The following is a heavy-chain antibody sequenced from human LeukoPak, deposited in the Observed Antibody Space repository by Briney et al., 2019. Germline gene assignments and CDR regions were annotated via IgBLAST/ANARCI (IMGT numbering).Heavy chain of an antibody. CDR3: ARDGMHSGAFDI. CDR1: GFTFNNYG. J-gene: IGHJ3*02. CDR2: ITSSSSII. D-gene: IGHD1-26*01. V-gene: IGHV3-48*01. Sequence: GGSLRLSCAASGFTFNNYGMNWVRQAPGEGLEWVSYITSSSSIIYYADSVKGRFTISRDNAKNSLYLQMNSLRAEDTAVYYCARDGMHSGAFDIWGQGTMVTVSS.